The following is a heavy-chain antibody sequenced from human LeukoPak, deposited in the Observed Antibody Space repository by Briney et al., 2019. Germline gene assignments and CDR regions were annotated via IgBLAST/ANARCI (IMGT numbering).Heavy chain of an antibody. CDR3: AREHCSGGSCYEDLAY. D-gene: IGHD2-15*01. V-gene: IGHV1-69*04. CDR1: GGTFSSYA. CDR2: IIPILGIA. J-gene: IGHJ4*02. Sequence: SVKVSCKASGGTFSSYAISWVRQAPGQGLEWMGRIIPILGIANYAQKFQGRVTITADKSTSTAYMELSSLRSEDTAVYYCAREHCSGGSCYEDLAYWGQGTLVTVSS.